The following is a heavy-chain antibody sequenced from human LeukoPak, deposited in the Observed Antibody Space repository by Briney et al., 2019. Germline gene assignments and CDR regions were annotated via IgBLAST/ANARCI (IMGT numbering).Heavy chain of an antibody. D-gene: IGHD1-26*01. CDR1: GGSISSSSYY. Sequence: SETLSLTCTVSGGSISSSSYYWVWIRRPPGKGLEWIGSIYSSGSTYYNPSLKSRVTISVDTSKNQLSLKLSSVTAADTAVYYCARHRGDGGSYLERPYYYYMDVWGKGTTVTVSS. CDR3: ARHRGDGGSYLERPYYYYMDV. V-gene: IGHV4-39*01. J-gene: IGHJ6*03. CDR2: IYSSGST.